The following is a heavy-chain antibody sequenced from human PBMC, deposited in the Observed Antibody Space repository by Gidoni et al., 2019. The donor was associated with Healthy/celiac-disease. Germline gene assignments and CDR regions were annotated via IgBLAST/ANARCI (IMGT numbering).Heavy chain of an antibody. D-gene: IGHD4-17*01. CDR2: ISSSGSTI. J-gene: IGHJ4*02. Sequence: EVQLVESGGGLEQPGVAMRLSGASSGVTFSSYVMNWVRPAPGKGLEWVSYISSSGSTIYYADSVKGRFTISIDNAKNSLYLQMNSLRAEDTAVYYCARYGATTRFLFDYWGQGTLVTVSS. CDR1: GVTFSSYV. CDR3: ARYGATTRFLFDY. V-gene: IGHV3-48*03.